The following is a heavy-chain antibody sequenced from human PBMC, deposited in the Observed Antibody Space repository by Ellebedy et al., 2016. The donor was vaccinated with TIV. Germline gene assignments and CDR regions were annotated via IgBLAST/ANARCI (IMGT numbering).Heavy chain of an antibody. CDR1: GFTFSSYW. J-gene: IGHJ3*02. V-gene: IGHV3-74*01. CDR3: ARELRTTMVRGGSRAFDI. D-gene: IGHD3-10*01. CDR2: NNSDGSST. Sequence: GESLKISCAASGFTFSSYWMHWVRQAPGKGLVWVSRNNSDGSSTSYADSVKGRFTISRDNAKDTLYLQMNSLRAEDTAVYYCARELRTTMVRGGSRAFDIWGQGTMVTVSS.